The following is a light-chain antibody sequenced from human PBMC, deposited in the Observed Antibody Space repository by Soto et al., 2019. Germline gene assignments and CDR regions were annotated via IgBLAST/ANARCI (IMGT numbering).Light chain of an antibody. CDR3: QQRHNWPLT. CDR1: QSVGGD. J-gene: IGKJ4*01. Sequence: VMTQSPATLSVSPGERATLSCRASQSVGGDLAWYQQKPGQSPRLLIYDASNRAAGIPARFSGSGSGTDFTLTISGLEPEDFAVYYCQQRHNWPLTFGGGTKV. CDR2: DAS. V-gene: IGKV3-11*01.